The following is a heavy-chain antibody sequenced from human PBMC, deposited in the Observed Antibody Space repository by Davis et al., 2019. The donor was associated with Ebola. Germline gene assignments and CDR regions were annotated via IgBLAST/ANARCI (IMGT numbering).Heavy chain of an antibody. Sequence: GESLKISCAASGFSFSDYYMSWIRQAPGKGLEWVAVISYDGSNKYYADSVKGRFTISRDNSKNTLYLQMNSLRAEDTAVYYCAKDEDSSSSLFYYYGMDVWGQGTTVTVSS. CDR2: ISYDGSNK. D-gene: IGHD6-6*01. V-gene: IGHV3-30*18. J-gene: IGHJ6*02. CDR3: AKDEDSSSSLFYYYGMDV. CDR1: GFSFSDYY.